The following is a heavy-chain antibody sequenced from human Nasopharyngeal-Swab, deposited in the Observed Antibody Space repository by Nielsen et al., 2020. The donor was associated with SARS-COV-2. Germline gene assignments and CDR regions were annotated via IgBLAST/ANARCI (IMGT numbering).Heavy chain of an antibody. CDR1: GFTFGDYA. J-gene: IGHJ3*01. CDR3: ARSVGSYYGQDAFDL. V-gene: IGHV3-49*01. CDR2: IRSKTYGGAP. D-gene: IGHD1-26*01. Sequence: GESLKISCTTSGFTFGDYAMSWFRQAPGKGLEWVGFIRSKTYGGAPEYAASVKGRFTISRDGAESIAYLQMNSLETEDTGVYYCARSVGSYYGQDAFDLWGQGTMVTVSS.